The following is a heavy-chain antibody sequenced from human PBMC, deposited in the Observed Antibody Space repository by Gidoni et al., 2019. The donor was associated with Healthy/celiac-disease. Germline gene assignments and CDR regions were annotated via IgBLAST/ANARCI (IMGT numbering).Heavy chain of an antibody. D-gene: IGHD3-22*01. J-gene: IGHJ4*02. CDR2: IWYDGSNK. CDR3: ARDTYYYDSSGYYQ. Sequence: QVQLVASGGGVVQPGRSLRLSCAASGFTFSSSGMHWVRQAPGKGLEWVAVIWYDGSNKYYADSVKGRFTISRDNSKNTLYLQMNSLRAEETAVYYCARDTYYYDSSGYYQWGQGTLVTVSS. V-gene: IGHV3-33*01. CDR1: GFTFSSSG.